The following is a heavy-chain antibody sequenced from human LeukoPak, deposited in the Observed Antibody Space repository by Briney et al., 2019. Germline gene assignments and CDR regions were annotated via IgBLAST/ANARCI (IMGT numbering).Heavy chain of an antibody. Sequence: ASVKVSCKASGGTFSSYAISWVRQAPGQGLEWMGRIIPILGIANYAQKFQGRVTITADKSTSTAYMELSSLRSEDTAVYYCARGPPPYIAVAGLLPDYWGQGTLVTVSS. J-gene: IGHJ4*02. D-gene: IGHD6-19*01. CDR1: GGTFSSYA. V-gene: IGHV1-69*04. CDR3: ARGPPPYIAVAGLLPDY. CDR2: IIPILGIA.